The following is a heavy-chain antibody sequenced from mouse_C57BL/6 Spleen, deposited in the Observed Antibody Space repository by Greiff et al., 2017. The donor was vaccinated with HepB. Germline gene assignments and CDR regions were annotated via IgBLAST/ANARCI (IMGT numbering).Heavy chain of an antibody. CDR1: GYTFTSYW. D-gene: IGHD1-1*01. Sequence: QVQLQQPGAELVKPGASVKLSCKASGYTFTSYWMHWVKQRPGQGLEWIGMIHPNSGSTNYTEKFKSKATLTVDKSSSTAYMQLSSLTSEDSAVYYCARWDSGSTSHFDYWGQGTTLTVSS. CDR2: IHPNSGST. CDR3: ARWDSGSTSHFDY. V-gene: IGHV1-64*01. J-gene: IGHJ2*01.